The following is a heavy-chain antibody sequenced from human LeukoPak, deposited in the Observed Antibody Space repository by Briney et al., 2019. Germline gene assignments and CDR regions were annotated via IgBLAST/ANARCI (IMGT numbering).Heavy chain of an antibody. V-gene: IGHV4-59*01. CDR3: ARTWNDVAMVAFDI. CDR2: IYYSGST. J-gene: IGHJ3*02. CDR1: GGSISSYY. Sequence: SETLSLTCTVSGGSISSYYWSWIRQPAGKGLEWIGYIYYSGSTNYNPSLKSRVTISVDTSKNQFSLKLSSVTAADTAVYYCARTWNDVAMVAFDIWGQGTMVTVSS. D-gene: IGHD1-1*01.